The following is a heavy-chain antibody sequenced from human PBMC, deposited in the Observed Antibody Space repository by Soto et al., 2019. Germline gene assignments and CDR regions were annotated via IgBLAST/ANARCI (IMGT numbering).Heavy chain of an antibody. D-gene: IGHD3-16*01. Sequence: PSETLSLTCSVSGGSVNDGNFYWNWIRQSPAKGLKRIGYVHQNGITNYKPSLKSRVTFSIDTSKNELSMKLKSETAPYSAVYSCARGLALGALLSRVLSWGQRTQV. CDR2: VHQNGIT. CDR3: ARGLALGALLSRVLS. J-gene: IGHJ5*02. CDR1: GGSVNDGNFY. V-gene: IGHV4-61*01.